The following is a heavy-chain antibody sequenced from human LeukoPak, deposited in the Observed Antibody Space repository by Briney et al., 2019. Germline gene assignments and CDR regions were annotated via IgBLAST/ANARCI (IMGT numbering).Heavy chain of an antibody. CDR1: GFTFSSKW. CDR2: ITSSSYT. CDR3: ARDNGYCSSTSCYYYGMDV. Sequence: PGGSLRLSCAASGFTFSSKWMSWVRQAPGKGLEWVSSITSSSYTYYADSVKGRFTISRDNAKNSLSLQMNSLRAEDTAVYYCARDNGYCSSTSCYYYGMDVWGQGTTVTVSS. D-gene: IGHD2-2*01. V-gene: IGHV3-21*01. J-gene: IGHJ6*02.